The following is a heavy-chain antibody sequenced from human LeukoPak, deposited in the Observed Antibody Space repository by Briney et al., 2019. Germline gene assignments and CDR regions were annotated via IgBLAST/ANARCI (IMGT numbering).Heavy chain of an antibody. CDR1: GYTFTSYG. J-gene: IGHJ5*02. D-gene: IGHD2-2*01. V-gene: IGHV1-69*04. CDR2: IIPILGIA. CDR3: AREGDCSSTSCYSNWFDP. Sequence: ASVKVSCKASGYTFTSYGISWVRQAPGQGLEWMGRIIPILGIANYAQKFQGRVTITADKSTSTAYMELSSLRSEDTAVYYCAREGDCSSTSCYSNWFDPWGQGTLVTVSS.